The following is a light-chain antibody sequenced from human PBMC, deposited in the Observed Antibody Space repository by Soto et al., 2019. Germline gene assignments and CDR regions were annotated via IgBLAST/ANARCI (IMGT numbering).Light chain of an antibody. CDR2: RAS. CDR1: QSVLYNSDNKNY. CDR3: QQYYTTLS. J-gene: IGKJ4*01. Sequence: DIVMTQSPDSLAVSLGERATINCKSSQSVLYNSDNKNYLAWYQQKAGQPPKLLIYRASTRDSGVPDRFSGSGSGADFTLTINNLQAEDVAVYYCQQYYTTLSFGGGTKVEIK. V-gene: IGKV4-1*01.